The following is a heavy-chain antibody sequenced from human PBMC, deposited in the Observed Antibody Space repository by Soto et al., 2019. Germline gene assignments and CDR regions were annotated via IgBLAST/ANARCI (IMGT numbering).Heavy chain of an antibody. CDR1: GFTFSSYA. J-gene: IGHJ6*03. D-gene: IGHD5-12*01. V-gene: IGHV3-23*01. CDR2: ISGSGGST. CDR3: ALQGRVATLYYYYMDV. Sequence: GGSLRLSCAASGFTFSSYAMSWVRQAPGKGLEWVSAISGSGGSTYYADSVKGRFTISRDNSKNTLYLQMNSLRAEDTAVYYCALQGRVATLYYYYMDVWGKGTTVTVSS.